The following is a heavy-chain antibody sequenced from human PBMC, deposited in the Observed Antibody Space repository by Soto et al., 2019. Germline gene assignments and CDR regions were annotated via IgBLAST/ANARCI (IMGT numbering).Heavy chain of an antibody. CDR1: GYTFTAYH. D-gene: IGHD3-10*02. Sequence: QVQLVQSGAEVKEPGDSVRVSCEASGYTFTAYHIPWVRQAPGQGLERMGWINPKFGDTTYAQDFQGRVSMTRDMSISTVYMELNRLTSDDTAIYYCARNMDYYYGRGSGNGHGVWGQGTTVTVFS. CDR2: INPKFGDT. CDR3: ARNMDYYYGRGSGNGHGV. J-gene: IGHJ6*02. V-gene: IGHV1-2*02.